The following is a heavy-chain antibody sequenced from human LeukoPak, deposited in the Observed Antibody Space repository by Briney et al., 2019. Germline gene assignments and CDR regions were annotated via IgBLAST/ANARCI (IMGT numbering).Heavy chain of an antibody. CDR1: GGSFSGYY. Sequence: PSETLSLTCAVYGGSFSGYYWSWIRQPPGKGLEWIGEINHSGSTNYNPSLKSRVTISVDTSKNQFSLKLSSVPAADTAVYYCARGVLGGLLWFGELSDWFDPWGQGTLVTVSS. CDR3: ARGVLGGLLWFGELSDWFDP. D-gene: IGHD3-10*01. V-gene: IGHV4-34*01. CDR2: INHSGST. J-gene: IGHJ5*02.